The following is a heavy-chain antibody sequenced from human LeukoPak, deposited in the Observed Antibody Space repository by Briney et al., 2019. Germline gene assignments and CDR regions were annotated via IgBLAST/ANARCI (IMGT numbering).Heavy chain of an antibody. D-gene: IGHD3-22*01. CDR2: INPNSGGT. J-gene: IGHJ4*02. V-gene: IGHV1-2*06. CDR3: ARDTYYYDSSGYYYVYYFDY. CDR1: GYTFTGYY. Sequence: ASVKVSCKASGYTFTGYYMHWVRQAPGQGLEWMGRINPNSGGTNYAQKFQGRVTMTRDTSISTAYMELSRLRSDDTAVYYCARDTYYYDSSGYYYVYYFDYWGQGTLVTVSS.